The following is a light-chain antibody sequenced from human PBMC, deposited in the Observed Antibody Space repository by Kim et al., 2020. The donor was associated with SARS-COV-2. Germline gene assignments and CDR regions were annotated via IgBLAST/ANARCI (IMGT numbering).Light chain of an antibody. CDR2: AVS. CDR3: CSYAGTDPSKV. J-gene: IGLJ1*01. Sequence: QSALTQPRSVSGSPGQSVTISCTGTSTDVGGYNYVSWYQHHPGKAPKLIIYAVSKRPSGVPDRFSGSKSGNTASLTISGLQAEDEADYYCCSYAGTDPSKVLGTGTKVTVL. V-gene: IGLV2-11*01. CDR1: STDVGGYNY.